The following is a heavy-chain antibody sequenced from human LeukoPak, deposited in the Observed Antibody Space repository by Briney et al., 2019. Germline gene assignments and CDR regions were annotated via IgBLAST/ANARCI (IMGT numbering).Heavy chain of an antibody. CDR1: GGSISSGSYY. CDR3: ARQRWLGLFDP. V-gene: IGHV4-61*02. CDR2: IYTSGST. Sequence: PSETLSLTCTVSGGSISSGSYYWSWIRQPAGKGLEWIGRIYTSGSTNYNPSLKSRVTISVDTSKNQFSLKLSSVTAADTAVYYCARQRWLGLFDPWGQGTLVTVSS. J-gene: IGHJ5*02. D-gene: IGHD5-24*01.